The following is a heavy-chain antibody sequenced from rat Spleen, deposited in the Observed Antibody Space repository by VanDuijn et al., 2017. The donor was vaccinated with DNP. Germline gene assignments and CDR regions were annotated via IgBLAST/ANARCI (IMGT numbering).Heavy chain of an antibody. D-gene: IGHD1-12*02. V-gene: IGHV5S13*01. J-gene: IGHJ2*01. Sequence: EVQLVESGGGLVQPGRSLKLSCVASGFSFRDYDMAWVRQAPGKGLEWVTSITSSGGSTFYPDSVKGRFTISRDNAENTVYLQMNSLRSEDMATYYCVRPDYYDGSYPHYWGQGVMVTVSS. CDR3: VRPDYYDGSYPHY. CDR2: ITSSGGST. CDR1: GFSFRDYD.